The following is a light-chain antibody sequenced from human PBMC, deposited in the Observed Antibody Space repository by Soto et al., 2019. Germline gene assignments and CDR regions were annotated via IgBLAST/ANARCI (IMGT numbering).Light chain of an antibody. CDR2: AAS. J-gene: IGKJ1*01. CDR1: QSIRSY. Sequence: DIQMTQSPSSLSASVEDRVPITCRESQSIRSYLNWSQQKPGKAPKLLIYAASSLQSGVPSRFSGSGSGTDFTLTISSLQPEDFATYYCQQSYSTPPWTFGQGTKVEIK. CDR3: QQSYSTPPWT. V-gene: IGKV1-39*01.